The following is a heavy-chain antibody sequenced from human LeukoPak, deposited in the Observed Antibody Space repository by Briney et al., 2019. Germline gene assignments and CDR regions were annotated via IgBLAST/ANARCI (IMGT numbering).Heavy chain of an antibody. CDR2: INHSGST. J-gene: IGHJ6*03. D-gene: IGHD3-10*01. CDR1: GYSISSGYY. V-gene: IGHV4-38-2*02. Sequence: SETLSLTCTVSGYSISSGYYWSWIRQPPGKGLEWIGEINHSGSTNYNPSLKSRVTISVDTSKNQFSLKLSSVTAADTAVYYCARRLGRKFGERFYYYHYMDVWGKGTTVTISS. CDR3: ARRLGRKFGERFYYYHYMDV.